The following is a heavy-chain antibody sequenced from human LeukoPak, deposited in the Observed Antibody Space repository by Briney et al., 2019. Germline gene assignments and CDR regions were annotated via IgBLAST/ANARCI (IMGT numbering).Heavy chain of an antibody. Sequence: SVKVSCKASGGTFSSYAFSWVRQAPGQGLEWMGGIIPIFGTSNYAQKFQGRVTMTADESTSTAYMELSSLRSEDTALYYCARAQETYSSGWYGYALDIWGQGTVVTVSS. V-gene: IGHV1-69*01. CDR3: ARAQETYSSGWYGYALDI. CDR1: GGTFSSYA. D-gene: IGHD6-19*01. CDR2: IIPIFGTS. J-gene: IGHJ3*02.